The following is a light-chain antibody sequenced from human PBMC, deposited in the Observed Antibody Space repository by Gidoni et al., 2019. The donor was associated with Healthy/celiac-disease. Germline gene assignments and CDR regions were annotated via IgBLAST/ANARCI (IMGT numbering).Light chain of an antibody. V-gene: IGKV1-NL1*01. CDR1: QGISNS. CDR3: QRYSSTPPVT. J-gene: IGKJ5*01. CDR2: AAS. Sequence: DIQMTQSTSSLSASVGDRVTITCRASQGISNSLAWYQQKPGKAPKLLLYAASRLESGVPSRFSGSGSGTDYTLTISSLQPEDFATYYCQRYSSTPPVTFGQGTRLGIK.